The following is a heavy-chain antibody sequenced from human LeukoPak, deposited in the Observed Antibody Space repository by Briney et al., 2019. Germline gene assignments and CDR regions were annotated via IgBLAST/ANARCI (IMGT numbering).Heavy chain of an antibody. CDR2: IYYSGST. CDR1: GDSISSSSSY. D-gene: IGHD3-10*01. CDR3: ARSDGYGLVGI. Sequence: PSETLSLTCTVSGDSISSSSSYWGWIRQPPGEGLEWIGSIYYSGSTYYNPSLKSRVIILIDTAKNHFSLNLSSVTAADTAVYYCARSDGYGLVGIWGQGTMVTVSS. J-gene: IGHJ3*02. V-gene: IGHV4-39*07.